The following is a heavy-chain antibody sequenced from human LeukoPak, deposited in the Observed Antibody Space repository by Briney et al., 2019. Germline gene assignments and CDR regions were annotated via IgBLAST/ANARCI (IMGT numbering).Heavy chain of an antibody. CDR3: ARPSRTYYYGSGSYIYAFDI. D-gene: IGHD3-10*01. V-gene: IGHV4-34*01. Sequence: SETLSLTCAVYGGSFSGYYWSWIRQPPGKGLEWIGEINHSGSTNYSPSLKSRVTISVDTSKNQFSLKLSSVTAADTAVYYCARPSRTYYYGSGSYIYAFDIWGQGTMVTVSS. CDR1: GGSFSGYY. CDR2: INHSGST. J-gene: IGHJ3*02.